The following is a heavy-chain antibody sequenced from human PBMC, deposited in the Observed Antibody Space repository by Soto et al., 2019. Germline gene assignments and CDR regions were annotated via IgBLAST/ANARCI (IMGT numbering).Heavy chain of an antibody. CDR3: ARIHDS. CDR2: IFHSGNA. V-gene: IGHV4-61*01. Sequence: SETLSLTCTVSGASVNSANFHWSWIRQPPGKGLEWIGYIFHSGNANYNPSLKSRVTISIDTSKNQFSLKLSSVTAADTAVYYCARIHDSWGRGILVTVSS. J-gene: IGHJ4*02. CDR1: GASVNSANFH.